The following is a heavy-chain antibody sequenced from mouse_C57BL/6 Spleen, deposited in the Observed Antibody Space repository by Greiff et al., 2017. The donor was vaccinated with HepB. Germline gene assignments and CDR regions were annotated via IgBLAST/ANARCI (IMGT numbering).Heavy chain of an antibody. CDR3: ARGGAYYSNLYYFDY. CDR1: GYTFTDYN. D-gene: IGHD2-5*01. V-gene: IGHV1-18*01. CDR2: INPNNGGT. Sequence: EVKLQESGPELVKPGASVKIPCKASGYTFTDYNMDWVKQSHGKSLEWIGDINPNNGGTIYNQKFKGKATLTVDKSSSTAYMELRSLTSEDTAVYYCARGGAYYSNLYYFDYWGQGTTLTVSS. J-gene: IGHJ2*01.